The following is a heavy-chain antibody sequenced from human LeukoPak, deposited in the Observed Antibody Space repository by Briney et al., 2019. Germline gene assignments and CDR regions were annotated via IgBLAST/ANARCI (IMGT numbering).Heavy chain of an antibody. CDR2: INPSGGST. CDR3: AVSARNSAYYYEFDY. J-gene: IGHJ4*02. D-gene: IGHD3-22*01. V-gene: IGHV1-46*01. Sequence: GASVKVSCKASGYTFTSYYMHWVRQAPGQGLEWMGIINPSGGSTSYAQKFQGRVTMTRDTSTSTVYMELSSLRSEDTAVYYCAVSARNSAYYYEFDYWGQGALVTVSS. CDR1: GYTFTSYY.